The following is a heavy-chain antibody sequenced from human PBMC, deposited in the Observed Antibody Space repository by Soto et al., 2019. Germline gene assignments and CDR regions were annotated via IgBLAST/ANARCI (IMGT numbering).Heavy chain of an antibody. Sequence: QVQLVESGGGVVQPGRSLRLSCAASGFTFSSYGMHWVRQAPGKGLEWVAVISYDGSNKYYADSVKGRFTISRDNSKNTLYLQMNSLRAEDTAVYYCAKGEVDTAMVNLDYWGQGTLVTVSS. CDR2: ISYDGSNK. CDR3: AKGEVDTAMVNLDY. J-gene: IGHJ4*02. D-gene: IGHD5-18*01. V-gene: IGHV3-30*18. CDR1: GFTFSSYG.